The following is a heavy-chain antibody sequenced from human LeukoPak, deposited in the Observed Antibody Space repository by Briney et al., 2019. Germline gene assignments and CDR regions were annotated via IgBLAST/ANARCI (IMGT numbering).Heavy chain of an antibody. J-gene: IGHJ4*02. CDR2: IIPIFGTA. CDR1: GGTFSSYA. CDR3: ARNDGRPTYSSGWANDY. V-gene: IGHV1-69*13. Sequence: GASVKVSCKASGGTFSSYAISWVRQAPGQGLEWMGGIIPIFGTANYAQKFQGRVTITADESTSTAYMELSSLRSEDTAVYYCARNDGRPTYSSGWANDYWGQGTLVTVSS. D-gene: IGHD6-19*01.